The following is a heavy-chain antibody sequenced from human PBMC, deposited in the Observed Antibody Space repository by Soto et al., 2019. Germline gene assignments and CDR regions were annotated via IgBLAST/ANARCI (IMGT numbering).Heavy chain of an antibody. D-gene: IGHD6-6*01. Sequence: VESLKISSNGSGYSFTSYWIGWVRQMPWKGLEWMGIIYPGDSDTRHSPSFQGQVTISADKAIRTAYLQWSSLKASDTAMYYCATQTVPYSSWPYYYYGMDVWGQGTTLTASS. CDR3: ATQTVPYSSWPYYYYGMDV. CDR2: IYPGDSDT. V-gene: IGHV5-51*01. CDR1: GYSFTSYW. J-gene: IGHJ6*02.